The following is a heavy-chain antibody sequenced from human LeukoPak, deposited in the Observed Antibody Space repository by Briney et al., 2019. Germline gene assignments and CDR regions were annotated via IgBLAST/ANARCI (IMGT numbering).Heavy chain of an antibody. V-gene: IGHV3-30-3*01. CDR2: ISYDGSDK. J-gene: IGHJ3*02. CDR1: GFTFSSYA. CDR3: AREAISTGYLSWYGAFDS. D-gene: IGHD3-9*01. Sequence: PGGSLRLSCAASGFTFSSYAMHWVRQAPGKGLEWVAVISYDGSDKYYADSVKGRFTISRDNSKNTLYLQMNSLRAEDTAVYYCAREAISTGYLSWYGAFDSWGQGTMVTVS.